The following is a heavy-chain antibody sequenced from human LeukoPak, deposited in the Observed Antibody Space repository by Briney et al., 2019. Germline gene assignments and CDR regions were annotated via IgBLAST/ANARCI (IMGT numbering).Heavy chain of an antibody. V-gene: IGHV3-23*01. Sequence: PSETLSLTCAVYGGSFSGYYWSWIRQPPGKGLEWVSAISGSGGSTYYADSVKGRFTISRDNSKNTLYLQMNSLRAEDTAVYYCAKSDCSGGSCYENYWGQGTLVTVSS. J-gene: IGHJ4*02. CDR2: ISGSGGST. CDR3: AKSDCSGGSCYENY. D-gene: IGHD2-15*01. CDR1: GGSFSGYY.